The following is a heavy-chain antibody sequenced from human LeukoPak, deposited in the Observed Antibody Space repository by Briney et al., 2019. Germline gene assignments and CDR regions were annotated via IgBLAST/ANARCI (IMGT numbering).Heavy chain of an antibody. Sequence: AASVKVSCKASGYTFTSYGISWVRQAPGQGLEWMGWISAYNGNTNYAQKLQGRVTMTTDTSTSTAYMELRSLRSDDTAVYYCARGQLAPVLWWFDPWGQGTLVTVSS. CDR1: GYTFTSYG. CDR3: ARGQLAPVLWWFDP. J-gene: IGHJ5*02. CDR2: ISAYNGNT. D-gene: IGHD6-6*01. V-gene: IGHV1-18*01.